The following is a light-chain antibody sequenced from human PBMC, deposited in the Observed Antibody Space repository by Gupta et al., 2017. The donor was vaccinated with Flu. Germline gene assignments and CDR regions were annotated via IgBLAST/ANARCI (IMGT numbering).Light chain of an antibody. CDR1: SSDIGSYKY. J-gene: IGLJ2*01. V-gene: IGLV2-14*01. CDR3: SSCTSSTTLV. Sequence: SITISCTGTSSDIGSYKYVSWDQQHPGKAPQLLIYDVTNRPSGVSTRFSGSKSGDTASLTISGLQAEDEADYYCSSCTSSTTLVFGGGTRLTVL. CDR2: DVT.